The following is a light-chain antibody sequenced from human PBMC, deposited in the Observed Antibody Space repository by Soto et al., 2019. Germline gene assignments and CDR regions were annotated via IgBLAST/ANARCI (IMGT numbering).Light chain of an antibody. Sequence: QLVLTQPPSASGTPGQRVFISCSGSSSNIGGTNYAYWYQQLPGAAPKLLMHSNNLRPSGVPERISGSKSGTSASLAISGLRSEDEAVYYCASWDDRLGAVIFGGGTKSPS. V-gene: IGLV1-47*02. CDR1: SSNIGGTNY. J-gene: IGLJ2*01. CDR3: ASWDDRLGAVI. CDR2: SNN.